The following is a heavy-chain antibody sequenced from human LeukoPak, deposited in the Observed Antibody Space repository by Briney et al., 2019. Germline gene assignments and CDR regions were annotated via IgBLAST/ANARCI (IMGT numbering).Heavy chain of an antibody. CDR3: ARTTMVRGTYYMDV. V-gene: IGHV4-59*01. J-gene: IGHJ6*03. CDR1: GGSISGYY. Sequence: PSETLSLTCTVSGGSISGYYWSWIRQPPGKGLEWIGYIYYSGYTNYNPSLKSRVTISVDTSKNQFSLKLSSVTAADTAVYYCARTTMVRGTYYMDVWGKGTTVTISS. D-gene: IGHD3-10*01. CDR2: IYYSGYT.